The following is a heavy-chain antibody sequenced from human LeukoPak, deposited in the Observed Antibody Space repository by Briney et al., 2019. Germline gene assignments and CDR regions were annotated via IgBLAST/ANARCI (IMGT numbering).Heavy chain of an antibody. V-gene: IGHV1-69*13. CDR2: IIPIFATT. Sequence: ASVKVSCKTSGGTFSSFAIAWVRQAPGQGLEWMAGIIPIFATTNYAQEFQGRVSLTADESTSTVYMELSSLRSDDTAVYYCARPRLLYSGSSYYFDYWGQGTLVTVSS. D-gene: IGHD1-26*01. CDR1: GGTFSSFA. J-gene: IGHJ4*02. CDR3: ARPRLLYSGSSYYFDY.